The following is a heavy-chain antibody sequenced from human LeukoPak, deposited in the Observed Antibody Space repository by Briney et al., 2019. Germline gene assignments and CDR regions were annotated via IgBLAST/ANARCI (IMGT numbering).Heavy chain of an antibody. J-gene: IGHJ4*02. CDR2: IRYDAINK. Sequence: GGSLRFSCAASCFTFSTYGMHWVRQAPGKGLEWVAFIRYDAINKYYADSVKGRFTISRDNSRNTLYLQMNSLRAEDTAVYYCAKDKIAAADYWGQGTLVTVSS. CDR1: CFTFSTYG. CDR3: AKDKIAAADY. D-gene: IGHD6-13*01. V-gene: IGHV3-30*02.